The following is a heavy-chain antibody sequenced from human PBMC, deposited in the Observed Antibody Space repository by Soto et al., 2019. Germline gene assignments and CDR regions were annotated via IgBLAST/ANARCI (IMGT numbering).Heavy chain of an antibody. CDR2: LVPVLGTA. Sequence: QVQLVQSGAEVKKPGSSVKVSCKASGGTFSSLAISWVRQAPGQGLEWMGGLVPVLGTANYTQKLQDRVTITADKSTSTYYMELSSLSSEDTAVYYCARSPGVFDYWGQGTLVTVSS. J-gene: IGHJ4*02. CDR1: GGTFSSLA. V-gene: IGHV1-69*06. D-gene: IGHD3-10*01. CDR3: ARSPGVFDY.